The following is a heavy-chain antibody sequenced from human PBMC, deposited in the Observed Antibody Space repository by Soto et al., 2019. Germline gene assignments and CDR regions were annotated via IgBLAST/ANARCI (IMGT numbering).Heavy chain of an antibody. V-gene: IGHV1-3*01. CDR2: INAGNGDT. Sequence: QVQLVQSGADVKKPGASVKVSCKASGYTFTTYSMHWVRQAPGQSPEWVGWINAGNGDTKYSQKFQGRVTITRDTAANTTYMELSSLRSEDTAVYYCARGGYCNSISCLSWFDPWGQGILVTVSS. J-gene: IGHJ5*02. D-gene: IGHD2-2*01. CDR1: GYTFTTYS. CDR3: ARGGYCNSISCLSWFDP.